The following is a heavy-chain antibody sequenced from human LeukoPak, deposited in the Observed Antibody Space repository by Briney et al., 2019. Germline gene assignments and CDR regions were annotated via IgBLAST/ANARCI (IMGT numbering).Heavy chain of an antibody. D-gene: IGHD3-3*01. CDR2: INHSGST. V-gene: IGHV4-34*01. CDR1: GGSFSGYY. J-gene: IGHJ6*03. CDR3: ARGTYYDFWSGRGYYYYMDV. Sequence: PSETLSLTCAVYGGSFSGYYWSWIRQPPGKGLEWNGEINHSGSTNYNPSLKSRVTISVDTSKNQFSLKLSSVTAADTAVYYCARGTYYDFWSGRGYYYYMDVWGKGTTVTVSS.